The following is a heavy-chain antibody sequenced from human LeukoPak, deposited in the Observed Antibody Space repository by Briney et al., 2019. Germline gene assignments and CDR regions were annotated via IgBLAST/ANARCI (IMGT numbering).Heavy chain of an antibody. V-gene: IGHV4-59*08. D-gene: IGHD6-19*01. J-gene: IGHJ4*02. CDR2: IYYSGST. CDR1: GGSISSYY. CDR3: ARWASSGWAYYFDY. Sequence: SETLSLTCTVSGGSISSYYWSWIRQPPGKGLGWIGYIYYSGSTNYNPSLKSRVTISVDTSKNQFSLKLSSVTAADTAVYYCARWASSGWAYYFDYWGQGTLVTVSS.